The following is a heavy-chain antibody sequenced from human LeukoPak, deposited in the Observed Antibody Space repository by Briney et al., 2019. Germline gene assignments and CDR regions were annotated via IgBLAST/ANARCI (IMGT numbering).Heavy chain of an antibody. Sequence: GGSLRLSCAASGFTFSSYGMHWVRQAPGKGLEWVAVISYDGSNKYYADSVKGRFTISRDNSKNTLYLQMNSLRAEDTAVYYCAKEGSSSSLFDYWGQGTLVTVPS. CDR3: AKEGSSSSLFDY. V-gene: IGHV3-30*18. D-gene: IGHD6-6*01. CDR1: GFTFSSYG. J-gene: IGHJ4*02. CDR2: ISYDGSNK.